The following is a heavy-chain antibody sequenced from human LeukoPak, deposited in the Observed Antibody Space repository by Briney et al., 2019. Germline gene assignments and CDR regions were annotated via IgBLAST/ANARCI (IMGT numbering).Heavy chain of an antibody. CDR2: IYYSGST. CDR1: GGSISSYY. Sequence: PSETLSLTCTVSGGSISSYYWSWIRQPPGKGLEWIGYIYYSGSTNYNPSLKSRVTISVDTSKNQFSLKLSSVTAADTAVYYRARGGDCTNGVCYSYYMDVWGKGTTVTVSS. CDR3: ARGGDCTNGVCYSYYMDV. J-gene: IGHJ6*03. V-gene: IGHV4-59*01. D-gene: IGHD2-8*01.